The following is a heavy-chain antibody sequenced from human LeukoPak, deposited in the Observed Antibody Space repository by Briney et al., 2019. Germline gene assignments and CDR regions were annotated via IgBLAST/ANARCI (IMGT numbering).Heavy chain of an antibody. D-gene: IGHD5-18*01. CDR3: AREGYSYGCDY. CDR1: GFTFSSYA. Sequence: GGSLRLSCAASGFTFSSYAMHWVRQAPGKGLEWVAVISYDGSNKYYADSVKGRFTISRDNSKNTLYLQMNSLRAEDTAVYYCAREGYSYGCDYWGQGTLVTVSS. V-gene: IGHV3-30*04. CDR2: ISYDGSNK. J-gene: IGHJ4*02.